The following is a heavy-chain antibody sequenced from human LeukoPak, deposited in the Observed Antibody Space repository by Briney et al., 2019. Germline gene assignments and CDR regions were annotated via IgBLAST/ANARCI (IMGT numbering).Heavy chain of an antibody. V-gene: IGHV3-21*01. CDR1: GFTFSSYS. CDR2: ISSSSSYI. Sequence: GGSLRLSCAASGFTFSSYSMNWVRQAPGKGLEWVSSISSSSSYIYYADSVKGRFTISRDNAKNSLYLQMNSLRGEDTAVYYCAREGVGVDTAMVKDYWGQGTLVTVSS. D-gene: IGHD5-18*01. CDR3: AREGVGVDTAMVKDY. J-gene: IGHJ4*02.